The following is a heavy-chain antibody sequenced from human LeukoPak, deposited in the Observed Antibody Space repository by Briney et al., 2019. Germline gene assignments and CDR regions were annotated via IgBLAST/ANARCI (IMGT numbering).Heavy chain of an antibody. CDR1: GGSISGYY. D-gene: IGHD3-16*01. CDR3: AKSPSGRGGYNWFDP. CDR2: VYTSGST. V-gene: IGHV4-4*07. J-gene: IGHJ5*02. Sequence: SETLSLTCTVSGGSISGYYWSWIRQPARKGLEWIGRVYTSGSTNYNPSLKSRVTMSIDTSKNQFSLNLSSVTAADTAVYYCAKSPSGRGGYNWFDPWGQGTLVTVSS.